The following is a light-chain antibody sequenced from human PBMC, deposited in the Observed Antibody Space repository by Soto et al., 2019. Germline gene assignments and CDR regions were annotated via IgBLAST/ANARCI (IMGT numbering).Light chain of an antibody. Sequence: QSVLTRPPSASGTPGQRVTISCSGSNSNIGSNSLSWYQHLPGTAPKLLIYNNNQRPSGVPDRFPGSKSGTSASLAISGLQSEDEADYYCAAWDGSLNGPVFGGGTKLTVL. CDR3: AAWDGSLNGPV. J-gene: IGLJ2*01. CDR2: NNN. V-gene: IGLV1-44*01. CDR1: NSNIGSNS.